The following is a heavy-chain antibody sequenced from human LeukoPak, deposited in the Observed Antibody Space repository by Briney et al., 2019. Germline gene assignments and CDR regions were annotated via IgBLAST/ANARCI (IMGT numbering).Heavy chain of an antibody. Sequence: PGGSLRLSCAASGFTFSSYGMHWVRQAPGKGLEWVAVIWYDGSNKYYADSVKGRSTISRDNSKNTLYLQMNSLRAEDTAVYYCARDLSWFGEFDYWGQGTLVTVSS. CDR1: GFTFSSYG. CDR3: ARDLSWFGEFDY. CDR2: IWYDGSNK. J-gene: IGHJ4*02. D-gene: IGHD3-10*01. V-gene: IGHV3-33*01.